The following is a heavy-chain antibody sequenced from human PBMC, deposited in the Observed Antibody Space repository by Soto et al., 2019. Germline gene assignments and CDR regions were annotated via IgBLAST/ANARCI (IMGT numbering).Heavy chain of an antibody. CDR3: AASIFYYGMDV. CDR1: GYSFTIYW. J-gene: IGHJ6*02. Sequence: KVSCKGAGYSFTIYWIGWGRQMPGKGLEWMGIIYPGDSDTKYNPSFQGQVTISADKSITTTYLQWSSLKASDTAIYYCAASIFYYGMDVWGQGTTVTVSS. V-gene: IGHV5-51*01. CDR2: IYPGDSDT.